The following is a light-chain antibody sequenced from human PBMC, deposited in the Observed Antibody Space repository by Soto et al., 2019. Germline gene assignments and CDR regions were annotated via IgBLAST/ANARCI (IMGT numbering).Light chain of an antibody. CDR1: SSNIGSNT. CDR3: AAWDDSLNGVV. J-gene: IGLJ2*01. CDR2: SNN. V-gene: IGLV1-44*01. Sequence: QSVLTQPPSASGTPGQRVTISCSGSSSNIGSNTVNWYQQLPGTAPKLLIYSNNHRPSGVPDRFSGSKAGTSASLAISGLQSEGEADYYCAAWDDSLNGVVFGGGTKMTVL.